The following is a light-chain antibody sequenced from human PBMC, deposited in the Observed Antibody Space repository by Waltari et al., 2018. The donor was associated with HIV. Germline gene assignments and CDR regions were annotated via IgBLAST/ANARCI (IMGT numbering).Light chain of an antibody. V-gene: IGKV1-12*01. Sequence: EIQMTQSPPSVSAFVGDRVTITCRASQGISTLLAWYQQKLGKAPKLLIYSASTLQSGVPSRFSGSGSGTDFTLTISGLQPEDLATYYCQQSYSTPATFGQGTKLEIK. CDR2: SAS. CDR3: QQSYSTPAT. CDR1: QGISTL. J-gene: IGKJ2*01.